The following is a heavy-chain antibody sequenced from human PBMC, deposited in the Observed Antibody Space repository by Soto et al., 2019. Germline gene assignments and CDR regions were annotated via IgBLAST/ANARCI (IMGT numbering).Heavy chain of an antibody. CDR2: ISSSSSYT. V-gene: IGHV3-11*06. CDR3: ARDQAACYGMDV. J-gene: IGHJ6*02. Sequence: PGGSLRLSCAASGFTFSYYYMIWIRQAPGKGLEWVSYISSSSSYTNYADSVKGRFTISRDNAKNSLYLQMNSLRAEDTAVYYCARDQAACYGMDVWGQGTTVTVSS. CDR1: GFTFSYYY. D-gene: IGHD6-13*01.